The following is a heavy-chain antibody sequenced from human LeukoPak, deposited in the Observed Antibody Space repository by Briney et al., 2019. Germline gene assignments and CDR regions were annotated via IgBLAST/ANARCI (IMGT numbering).Heavy chain of an antibody. J-gene: IGHJ4*02. CDR1: GYTFTNYN. D-gene: IGHD7-27*01. CDR2: INPNGGGA. Sequence: ASVKVSCKASGYTFTNYNMHWVRQAPGQGLEWMGRINPNGGGAIYAQKFQGRVTMTRDTSISTAYMELSRLRSDDTAMYYCARGPPNWGPDFWGQGTLITVSS. V-gene: IGHV1-2*06. CDR3: ARGPPNWGPDF.